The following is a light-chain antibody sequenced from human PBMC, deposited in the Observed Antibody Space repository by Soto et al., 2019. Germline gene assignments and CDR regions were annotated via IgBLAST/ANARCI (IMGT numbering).Light chain of an antibody. CDR2: GAS. V-gene: IGKV3D-15*01. CDR1: QLVVTD. CDR3: QKYNNWPLS. J-gene: IGKJ1*01. Sequence: EVVLTQSPGTLSLSPGERATLSCRASQLVVTDYLHWYQQKPGQAPRLLIYGASTRATGIPARFSGSGSGTEFTLTISSLQSEDFAVYCCQKYNNWPLSFGQGTKVDIK.